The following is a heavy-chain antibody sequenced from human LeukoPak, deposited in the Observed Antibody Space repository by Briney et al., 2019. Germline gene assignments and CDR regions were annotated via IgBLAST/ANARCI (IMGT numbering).Heavy chain of an antibody. J-gene: IGHJ4*02. CDR3: ARELPREVTLDY. CDR1: GFTFISYG. Sequence: GGSLRLSCAASGFTFISYGMQWVRQAPGKGLVWLSRINNGGVSTSYADSVRGRFTVSRDNGKNTLYLQMNSLRAEDTGVYYCARELPREVTLDYWGQGTLVTVSS. V-gene: IGHV3-74*01. D-gene: IGHD2-21*02. CDR2: INNGGVST.